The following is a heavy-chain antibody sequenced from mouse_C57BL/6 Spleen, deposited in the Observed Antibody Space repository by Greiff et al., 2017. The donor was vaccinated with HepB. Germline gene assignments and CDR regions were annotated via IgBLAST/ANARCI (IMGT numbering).Heavy chain of an antibody. Sequence: EVQGVESGGDLVKPGGSLKLSCAASGFTFSSYGMSWVRQTPDKRLEWVATISSGGSYTYYPDSVKGRFTISRDNAKNTLYLQMSSLKSEDTAMYYCARHEAAQAVYAMDYWGQGTSVTVSS. D-gene: IGHD3-2*02. J-gene: IGHJ4*01. CDR2: ISSGGSYT. CDR3: ARHEAAQAVYAMDY. V-gene: IGHV5-6*01. CDR1: GFTFSSYG.